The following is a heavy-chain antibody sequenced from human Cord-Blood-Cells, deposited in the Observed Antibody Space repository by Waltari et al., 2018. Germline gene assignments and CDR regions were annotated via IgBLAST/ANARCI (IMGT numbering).Heavy chain of an antibody. D-gene: IGHD3-10*01. V-gene: IGHV1-2*02. J-gene: IGHJ4*02. CDR2: INPNSGGK. Sequence: QVQLVQSGAEVKKPGASVKVSCKASGYTFTGYYMHWVRPPPDQGLEWMGWINPNSGGKNYAQKFQGRVTMTRDTSISTAYMELSRLRSDDTAVYYCAREGGRITMVRGVIIHYWGQGTLVTVSS. CDR3: AREGGRITMVRGVIIHY. CDR1: GYTFTGYY.